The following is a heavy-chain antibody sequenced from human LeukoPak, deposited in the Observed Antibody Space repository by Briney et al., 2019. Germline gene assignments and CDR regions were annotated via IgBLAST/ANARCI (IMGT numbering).Heavy chain of an antibody. CDR3: ARPSSGSYYMDV. Sequence: PGGSLRLSCAASGFTFSSYSMNWVRQAPGKGLEWVSVIYSGGSTYYADSVKGRFTISRDNSKNTLYLQMNSLRAEDTAVYYCARPSSGSYYMDVWGKGTTVTISS. V-gene: IGHV3-66*01. CDR2: IYSGGST. CDR1: GFTFSSYS. J-gene: IGHJ6*03. D-gene: IGHD3-22*01.